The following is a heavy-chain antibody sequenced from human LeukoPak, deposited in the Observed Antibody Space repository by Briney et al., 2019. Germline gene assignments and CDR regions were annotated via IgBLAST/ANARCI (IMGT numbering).Heavy chain of an antibody. Sequence: GGSLRLSCAASGFTFSSYSMNWVRQAPGKGLEWVSSISSSSSYIYYADSVKGRFTISRDNAKNSLYLQMNSLRHEDTAVYYCARCVHSGSYWCYFDYWGQGTLVTVSS. V-gene: IGHV3-21*01. J-gene: IGHJ4*02. CDR2: ISSSSSYI. CDR3: ARCVHSGSYWCYFDY. CDR1: GFTFSSYS. D-gene: IGHD1-26*01.